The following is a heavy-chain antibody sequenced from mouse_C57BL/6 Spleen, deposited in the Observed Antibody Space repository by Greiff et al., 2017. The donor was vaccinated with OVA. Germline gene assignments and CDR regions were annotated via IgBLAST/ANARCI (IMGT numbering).Heavy chain of an antibody. CDR3: ARSDYGSSPYYFDY. CDR2: INPNYGTT. V-gene: IGHV1-39*01. J-gene: IGHJ2*01. CDR1: GYSFTDYN. Sequence: EVKLMESGPELVKPGASVKISCKASGYSFTDYNMNWVKQSNGKSLEWIGVINPNYGTTSYNQKFKGKATLTVDQSSSTAYMQLNSLTSEDSAVYYCARSDYGSSPYYFDYWGQGTTLTVSS. D-gene: IGHD1-1*01.